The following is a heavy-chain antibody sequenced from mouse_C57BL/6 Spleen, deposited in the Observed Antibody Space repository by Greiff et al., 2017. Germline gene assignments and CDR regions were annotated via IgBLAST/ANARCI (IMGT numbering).Heavy chain of an antibody. V-gene: IGHV1-66*01. CDR2: IYPGSGNT. J-gene: IGHJ2*01. CDR1: GYSFTSYY. Sequence: VHLVESGPELVKPGASVKISCKASGYSFTSYYIHWVKQRPGQGLEWIGWIYPGSGNTKYNEKFKGKATLTADTSSSTAYMQLSSLTSEDSAVYYCARNDYYGSSPSFDYWGQGTTLTVSS. D-gene: IGHD1-1*01. CDR3: ARNDYYGSSPSFDY.